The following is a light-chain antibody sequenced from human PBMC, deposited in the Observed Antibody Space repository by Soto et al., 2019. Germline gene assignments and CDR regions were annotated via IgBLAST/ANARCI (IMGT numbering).Light chain of an antibody. CDR1: DDISNY. J-gene: IGKJ3*01. CDR2: DAS. CDR3: QQYANLPLT. V-gene: IGKV1-33*01. Sequence: DIQMTQSPSSLSASVGDRVTITCQASDDISNYLNWYQQKPGKAPKVLIYDASHLESGVPSRFSGGGSGTEITFTISSLQAEDIATYYCQQYANLPLTFGPGTKVDIK.